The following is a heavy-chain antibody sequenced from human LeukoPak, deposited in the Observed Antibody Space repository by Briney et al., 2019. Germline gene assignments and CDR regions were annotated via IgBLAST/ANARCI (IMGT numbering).Heavy chain of an antibody. J-gene: IGHJ4*02. V-gene: IGHV1-69*05. CDR3: ARGSTEMATITFLDY. D-gene: IGHD5-24*01. CDR2: IIPIFGTA. CDR1: GGTFSSYA. Sequence: ASVKVSCKASGGTFSSYAITWVRQAPGQGLEWMGRIIPIFGTANYAQKFQGRVTITTDESTRTAYMELSSLRSEDTAVYYCARGSTEMATITFLDYWGQGTLVTVSS.